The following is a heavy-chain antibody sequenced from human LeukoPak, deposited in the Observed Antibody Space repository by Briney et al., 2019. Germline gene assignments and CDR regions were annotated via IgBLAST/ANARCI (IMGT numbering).Heavy chain of an antibody. D-gene: IGHD6-6*01. Sequence: SQTLSLTCAISGDSVSSNSAAWNWIRQSPSGGLEWLGRTYYRSKWYNDYAVSVKSRITINPDTSKNQFSLQLNSVTPEDTAVYYCARDTLGYSSSSGNYFDYWGQGTLVTVSS. CDR3: ARDTLGYSSSSGNYFDY. CDR2: TYYRSKWYN. CDR1: GDSVSSNSAA. V-gene: IGHV6-1*01. J-gene: IGHJ4*02.